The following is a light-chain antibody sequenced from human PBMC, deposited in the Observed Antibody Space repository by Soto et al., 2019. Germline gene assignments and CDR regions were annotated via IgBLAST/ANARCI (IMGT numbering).Light chain of an antibody. Sequence: QSVLTQPPSASGTPGQRVTISCSGSSSNIGRNTVNWYQQLPGTAPKLLIYSNNQRPSGVPDRFSGSKSGTSASLAISGLHSEDEADYYCAAWDDSLGEVFGTGTKLTVL. CDR2: SNN. J-gene: IGLJ1*01. V-gene: IGLV1-44*01. CDR1: SSNIGRNT. CDR3: AAWDDSLGEV.